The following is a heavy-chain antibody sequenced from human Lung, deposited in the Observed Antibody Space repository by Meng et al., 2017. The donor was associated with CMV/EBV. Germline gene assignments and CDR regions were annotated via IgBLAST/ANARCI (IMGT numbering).Heavy chain of an antibody. V-gene: IGHV3-21*01. CDR1: GFTFSSYS. Sequence: GEXXKISCAASGFTFSSYSMNWVRQAPGKGLEWVSSISSSSSYIYYGDSVKGRFTISRDNAKNSLYLQMNSLRAEDTAVYYCATSRGSGWYRIGWFDPWGQGTLVTVSS. D-gene: IGHD6-19*01. CDR2: ISSSSSYI. J-gene: IGHJ5*02. CDR3: ATSRGSGWYRIGWFDP.